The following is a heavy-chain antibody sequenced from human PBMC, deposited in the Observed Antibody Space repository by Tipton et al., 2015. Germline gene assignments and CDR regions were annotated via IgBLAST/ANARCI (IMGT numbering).Heavy chain of an antibody. CDR3: ARDRMRGMLQP. V-gene: IGHV4-4*02. D-gene: IGHD3-16*01. Sequence: TLSLTCDVSGDSISSDNWWSWVRQPPGKGLGWIGEIYHSGSTNCNPSLESRVTISVDKSKNQFSLKVTSVTAADTAVYYCARDRMRGMLQPWGQGTVVTVSS. CDR1: GDSISSDNW. CDR2: IYHSGST. J-gene: IGHJ5*02.